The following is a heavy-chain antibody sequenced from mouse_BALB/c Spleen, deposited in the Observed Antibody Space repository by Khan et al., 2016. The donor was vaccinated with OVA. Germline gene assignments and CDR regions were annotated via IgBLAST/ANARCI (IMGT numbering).Heavy chain of an antibody. CDR2: IYPGSDST. CDR3: ARAGWDVFAY. V-gene: IGHV1-77*01. CDR1: GYTFTDYV. D-gene: IGHD4-1*01. J-gene: IGHJ3*01. Sequence: QVQLQQSGPELVKPGASVKMSCKASGYTFTDYVMNWVKQRNGQGLEWIGQIYPGSDSTYYNEKFKGKATRTADSSSSPAYMQLSHLTSEDSAVYFCARAGWDVFAYWGQGTLVTVSA.